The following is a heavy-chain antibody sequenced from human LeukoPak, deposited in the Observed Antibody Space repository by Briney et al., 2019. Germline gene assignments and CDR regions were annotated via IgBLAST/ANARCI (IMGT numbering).Heavy chain of an antibody. D-gene: IGHD4-11*01. CDR2: INPNSGAT. V-gene: IGHV1-2*02. CDR1: GYTFTGYY. CDR3: ARAHMTTVTLGDY. J-gene: IGHJ4*02. Sequence: GASVKVSCKTSGYTFTGYYLHWVRQAPGQGLEWMGWINPNSGATNYAQEFQGRVTMTRDTSITTAYMELSRLRSDDTAVYYCARAHMTTVTLGDYWGQGTLVTVSS.